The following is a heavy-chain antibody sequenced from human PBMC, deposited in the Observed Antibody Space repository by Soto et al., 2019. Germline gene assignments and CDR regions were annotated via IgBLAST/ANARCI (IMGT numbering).Heavy chain of an antibody. Sequence: GASVKVSCKASGYTFTSYDINWVRQATGQGLEWMGWMNPNSGNTGYAQKFQGRVTMTRNTSISTAYMELSNLRSEDTAVYYCARGYCSGGSCYYLKSDYYYYMDVWGKGTTVTVSS. D-gene: IGHD2-15*01. CDR2: MNPNSGNT. CDR3: ARGYCSGGSCYYLKSDYYYYMDV. J-gene: IGHJ6*03. CDR1: GYTFTSYD. V-gene: IGHV1-8*01.